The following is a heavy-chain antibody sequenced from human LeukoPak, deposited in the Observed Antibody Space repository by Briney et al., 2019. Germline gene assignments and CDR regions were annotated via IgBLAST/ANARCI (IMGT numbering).Heavy chain of an antibody. CDR3: ARDFRPTYDFWSGYYKYYGMDV. CDR2: ISGSGGST. D-gene: IGHD3-3*01. J-gene: IGHJ6*02. CDR1: GFTFSSYA. V-gene: IGHV3-23*01. Sequence: GGSLRLSCAASGFTFSSYAMSWVRQAPGKGLEWVSAISGSGGSTYYADSVKGRFTISRDNAKNSLYLQMNSLRAEDTAVYYCARDFRPTYDFWSGYYKYYGMDVWGQGTTVTVSS.